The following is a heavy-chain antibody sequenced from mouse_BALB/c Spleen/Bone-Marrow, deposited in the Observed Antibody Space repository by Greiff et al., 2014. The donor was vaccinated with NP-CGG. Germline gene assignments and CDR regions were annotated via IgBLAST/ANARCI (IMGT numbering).Heavy chain of an antibody. V-gene: IGHV14-3*02. CDR2: IDPANGNT. CDR1: GFNIKDTY. J-gene: IGHJ2*01. D-gene: IGHD2-10*02. CDR3: ARGYGNYDFDY. Sequence: EVQLVESGAELVKPGASVKLSCTASGFNIKDTYMHWVKQRPEQGLEWIGRIDPANGNTKYDPKFQGKATITADTSSNTAYLQLSSLTSEDTAVYYCARGYGNYDFDYWGQGTTLTVSS.